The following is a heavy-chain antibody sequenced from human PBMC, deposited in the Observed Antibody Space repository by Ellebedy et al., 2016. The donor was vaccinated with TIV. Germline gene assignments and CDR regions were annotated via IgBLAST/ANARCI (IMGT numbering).Heavy chain of an antibody. Sequence: GESLKISCAASGFTFSSYWMHWFRQVPGKGLVWVSRISRDVISTNYADSVKGRFTISRDNAKNTVYLQMNSLRAEDTAVYYCARGGSASAEAMGVWGQGTTVTVSS. CDR2: ISRDVIST. V-gene: IGHV3-74*01. CDR1: GFTFSSYW. J-gene: IGHJ6*02. CDR3: ARGGSASAEAMGV. D-gene: IGHD6-13*01.